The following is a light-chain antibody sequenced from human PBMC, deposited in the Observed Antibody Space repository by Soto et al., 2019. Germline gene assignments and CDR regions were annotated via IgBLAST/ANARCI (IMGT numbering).Light chain of an antibody. CDR1: QTIGNK. J-gene: IGKJ1*01. CDR3: QQYNGWPWT. CDR2: GAS. V-gene: IGKV3-15*01. Sequence: EIVLAQSPATLSASPGERVTLSCRATQTIGNKLAWYLQRPGQAPRLLMYGASTRATDIPDRVSGSGSGTEVTLTITGLQSEDFAVYYCQQYNGWPWTFGLGTKVDIK.